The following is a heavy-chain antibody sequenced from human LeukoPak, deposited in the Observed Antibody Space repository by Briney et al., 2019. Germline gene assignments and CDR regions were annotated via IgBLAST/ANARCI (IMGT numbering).Heavy chain of an antibody. CDR1: GFTFSSYG. D-gene: IGHD4-17*01. Sequence: PGGSLRLSCAASGFTFSSYGMHWVRQAPGKGLEWVAFIRYDGSNKYYADSVKGRFTISRDNSKNTLYLQMNSLRAEDTAVYYCAKASETDYGDYEGGDAFDIWGQGTVVTVSS. CDR3: AKASETDYGDYEGGDAFDI. J-gene: IGHJ3*02. V-gene: IGHV3-30*02. CDR2: IRYDGSNK.